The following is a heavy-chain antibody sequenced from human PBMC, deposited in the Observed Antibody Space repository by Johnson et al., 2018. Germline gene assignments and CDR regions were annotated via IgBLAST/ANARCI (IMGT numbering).Heavy chain of an antibody. D-gene: IGHD1-26*01. CDR1: GFTFSSYN. Sequence: VQLVQSGGGLVKPGESLRLSCTASGFTFSSYNMNWVRQAPGKGLEWVSSITSTGNYIYYIDSLKGRFTISRDNAKNSLYLQMNSLRAEDTAVYYCARDPLHFMGWEDWGQGTLVTVSS. J-gene: IGHJ4*02. CDR3: ARDPLHFMGWED. V-gene: IGHV3-21*06. CDR2: ITSTGNYI.